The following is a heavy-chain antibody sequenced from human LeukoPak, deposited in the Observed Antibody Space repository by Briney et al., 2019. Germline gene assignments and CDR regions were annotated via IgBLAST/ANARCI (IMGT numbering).Heavy chain of an antibody. Sequence: SVKVSCKASGGTFSSYAISWVRQAPGQGLEWMGGIIPIFGTANYAQKFQGRVTITADKSTSTAYMELSSLRSEDTAVYYCARAPKFRLVGVPKGPFDPWGQGTLVTVSS. CDR1: GGTFSSYA. D-gene: IGHD1-26*01. CDR3: ARAPKFRLVGVPKGPFDP. V-gene: IGHV1-69*06. J-gene: IGHJ5*02. CDR2: IIPIFGTA.